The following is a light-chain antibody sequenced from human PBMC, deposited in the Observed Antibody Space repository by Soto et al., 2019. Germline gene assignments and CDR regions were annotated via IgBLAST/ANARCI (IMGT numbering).Light chain of an antibody. CDR2: GAS. CDR3: QQYNNCPR. V-gene: IGKV3-15*01. J-gene: IGKJ1*01. CDR1: QSVSSN. Sequence: IVMTQSPATLSVSPGERATLSCRASQSVSSNLAWYQQKPGQAPRLLIYGASARATGIPARFSGSGSGTEFTLTISSLQSEDFAVYYCQQYNNCPRIGQGTKLDIK.